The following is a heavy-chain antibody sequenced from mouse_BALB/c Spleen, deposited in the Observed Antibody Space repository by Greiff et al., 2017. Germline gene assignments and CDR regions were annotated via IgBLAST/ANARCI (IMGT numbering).Heavy chain of an antibody. D-gene: IGHD2-3*01. CDR2: ISSGGST. J-gene: IGHJ3*01. Sequence: EVQVVESGGGLVKPGGSLKLSCAASGFTFSSYAMSWVRQTPEKRLEWVASISSGGSTYYPDSVKGRFTISRDNARNILYLQMSSLRSEDTAMYYCARSPYDGPFAYWGQGTLVTVSA. CDR1: GFTFSSYA. CDR3: ARSPYDGPFAY. V-gene: IGHV5-6-5*01.